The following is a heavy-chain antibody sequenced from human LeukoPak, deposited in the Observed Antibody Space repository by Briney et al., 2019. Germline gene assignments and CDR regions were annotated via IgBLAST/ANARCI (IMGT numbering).Heavy chain of an antibody. CDR3: AGSGSYGPFDP. V-gene: IGHV4-59*08. D-gene: IGHD3-16*01. J-gene: IGHJ5*02. Sequence: PSETLSLTCSISGGSIINYYWNWIRQPPGKGLEWIGYIHYIGITNYNPSLKSRVTISADTSKNQCSLKLTSVTAADTAVYYCAGSGSYGPFDPWGQGTLVTVSS. CDR2: IHYIGIT. CDR1: GGSIINYY.